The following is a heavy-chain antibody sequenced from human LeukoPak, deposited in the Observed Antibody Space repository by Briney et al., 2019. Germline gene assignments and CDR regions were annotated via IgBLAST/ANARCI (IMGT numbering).Heavy chain of an antibody. CDR1: GFTFSSYW. Sequence: PGGSLRLSCAASGFTFSSYWLSWVRQAPGKGLEWVANIKQDGSEKYYVDSVKGRFTISRDNAKNSLYLQMNSLRAEDTAVYFCARAVGVVDCNTYSCKPYYFDYWGQGALVTVSS. V-gene: IGHV3-7*01. J-gene: IGHJ4*02. CDR2: IKQDGSEK. CDR3: ARAVGVVDCNTYSCKPYYFDY. D-gene: IGHD2-2*01.